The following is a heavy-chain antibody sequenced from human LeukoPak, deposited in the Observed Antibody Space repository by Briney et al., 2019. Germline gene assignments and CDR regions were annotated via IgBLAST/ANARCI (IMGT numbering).Heavy chain of an antibody. V-gene: IGHV1-46*01. CDR1: VYTFTSYY. D-gene: IGHD3-10*01. CDR3: ARDLEAGGY. Sequence: ASVKVSCKASVYTFTSYYMHGVRQARGQGLEGRGIINPSGGRTSYAQKFQGRVTMTRHTSTSTVYRELSSLRSEDTAVYYCARDLEAGGYWGQGTLVTVSS. J-gene: IGHJ4*02. CDR2: INPSGGRT.